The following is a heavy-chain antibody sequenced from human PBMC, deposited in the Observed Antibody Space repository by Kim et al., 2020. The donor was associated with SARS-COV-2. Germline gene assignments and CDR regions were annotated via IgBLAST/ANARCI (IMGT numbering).Heavy chain of an antibody. CDR2: IKQDGSEK. V-gene: IGHV3-7*01. D-gene: IGHD2-2*01. Sequence: GGSLRLSCAASGFTFSSYWMSWVRQAPGKGLEWVANIKQDGSEKYYVDSVKGRFTISRDNAKNSLYLQMNSLRAEDTAVYYCARDGRQKPNYCSSTSCYAGVVYWGQGTLVTVSS. CDR1: GFTFSSYW. J-gene: IGHJ4*02. CDR3: ARDGRQKPNYCSSTSCYAGVVY.